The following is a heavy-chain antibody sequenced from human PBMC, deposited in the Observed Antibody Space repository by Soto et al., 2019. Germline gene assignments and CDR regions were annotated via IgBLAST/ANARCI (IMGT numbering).Heavy chain of an antibody. J-gene: IGHJ4*02. Sequence: SETLSLTCTVSGGSISSGDYYWSWIRQPPGKCLEWIGYIYYSGSTYYNPSLKSRVTIPVDTSKNQFSLKLSSVTAADPAVSYCPSLRWEGSGYYFDYWGQGTMVTV. CDR1: GGSISSGDYY. CDR2: IYYSGST. CDR3: PSLRWEGSGYYFDY. D-gene: IGHD3-16*01. V-gene: IGHV4-30-4*01.